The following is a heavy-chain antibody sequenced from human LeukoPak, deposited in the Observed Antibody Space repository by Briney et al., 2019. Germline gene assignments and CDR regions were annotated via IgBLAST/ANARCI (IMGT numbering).Heavy chain of an antibody. CDR2: VNPGDSDI. D-gene: IGHD3-22*01. J-gene: IGHJ4*02. CDR1: GYSFTSCW. V-gene: IGHV5-51*01. Sequence: GESQKISCKSSGYSFTSCWIGWVRQMPGKGLEWMGIVNPGDSDIRYSPSFQGQVTISADKSISTAYLQWSSLKASDTAMYYCARHVDDSSGYYYRTMYYFDYWGQGTLVTVSS. CDR3: ARHVDDSSGYYYRTMYYFDY.